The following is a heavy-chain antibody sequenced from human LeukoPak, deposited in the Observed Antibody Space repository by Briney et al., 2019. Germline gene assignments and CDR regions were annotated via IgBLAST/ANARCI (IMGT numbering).Heavy chain of an antibody. V-gene: IGHV3-23*01. D-gene: IGHD2-15*01. CDR1: GFTFSSYA. Sequence: GGSLRLSCAASGFTFSSYAMSWVRQAPGKGLEWVSAISGSGGTTYYADSVKGRFTISRDNSKDTLYLQMNSLRAEDTAVYYCAKDRGMFLVGYLDYWGQGTLVTVSS. CDR3: AKDRGMFLVGYLDY. CDR2: ISGSGGTT. J-gene: IGHJ4*02.